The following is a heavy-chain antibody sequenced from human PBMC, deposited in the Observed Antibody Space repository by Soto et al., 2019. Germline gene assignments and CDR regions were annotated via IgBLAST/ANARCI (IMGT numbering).Heavy chain of an antibody. D-gene: IGHD2-15*01. V-gene: IGHV3-23*01. CDR1: VFTFSSYA. CDR2: ISGSGGST. J-gene: IGHJ4*02. Sequence: GGSLRLSCASSVFTFSSYAMSCVRESPGKWLEWVSAISGSGGSTYYADSVKGRFTISRDNSKNTLYLQMNSLRAEDTAVYYCAKDGYCSGGSCYPLQAPVTKYYFEYWGQGTLVSVS. CDR3: AKDGYCSGGSCYPLQAPVTKYYFEY.